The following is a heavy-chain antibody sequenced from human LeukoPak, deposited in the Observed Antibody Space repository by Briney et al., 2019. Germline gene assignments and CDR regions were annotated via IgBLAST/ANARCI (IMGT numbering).Heavy chain of an antibody. Sequence: PGGSLRLSCAASGFTFDDYAMHWVRQAPGKGLEWVSGISWNSGSIGYADSVKGRFTISRDNAKNSLYLQVNSLRAEDTALYYCAKDRRRYSSSWYVYGMDVWGQGTTVTVSS. CDR3: AKDRRRYSSSWYVYGMDV. D-gene: IGHD6-13*01. J-gene: IGHJ6*02. V-gene: IGHV3-9*01. CDR1: GFTFDDYA. CDR2: ISWNSGSI.